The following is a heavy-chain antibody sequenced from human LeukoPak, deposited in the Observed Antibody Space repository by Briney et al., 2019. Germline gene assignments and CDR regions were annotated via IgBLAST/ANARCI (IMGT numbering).Heavy chain of an antibody. J-gene: IGHJ6*02. CDR3: AEVGDFHGLDV. V-gene: IGHV1-2*02. Sequence: ASVKVSCKASGYTFTGYYLHWVRQAPGQGLEWMGWLNPNSGDTNYGQKFKGRVTMTRDTSINTGYMELTRLRSDDTAVYYCAEVGDFHGLDVWGQGTTVTVSS. D-gene: IGHD2-2*01. CDR1: GYTFTGYY. CDR2: LNPNSGDT.